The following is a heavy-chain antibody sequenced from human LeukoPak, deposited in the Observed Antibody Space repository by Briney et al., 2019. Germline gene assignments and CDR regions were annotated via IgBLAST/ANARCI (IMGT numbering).Heavy chain of an antibody. CDR2: FHYSGTP. CDR1: DDSISTNSYY. J-gene: IGHJ4*02. CDR3: TRGDDSYKLGNF. D-gene: IGHD1-1*01. Sequence: KPAETLTLTCTVSDDSISTNSYYWNWIRQPPGKGLEWVASFHYSGTPYYSPSLNSRISIFLDTSKRQFSLKLRSVTASDTAVYYCTRGDDSYKLGNFRGQGTLVTVSS. V-gene: IGHV4-39*01.